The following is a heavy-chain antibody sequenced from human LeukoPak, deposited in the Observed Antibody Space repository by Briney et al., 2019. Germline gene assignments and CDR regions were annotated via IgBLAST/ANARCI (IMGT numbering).Heavy chain of an antibody. D-gene: IGHD6-19*01. CDR2: IYYSGST. J-gene: IGHJ4*02. CDR3: ARAVAVAGNFDY. V-gene: IGHV4-39*07. CDR1: GGSIRSSSYY. Sequence: SETLSLTCTVAGGSIRSSSYYWGWIRQPPGKGLEWIGSIYYSGSTYYNPSLKSRVTISVDTSKNQFSLKLSSVTAADTAVYYCARAVAVAGNFDYWGQGTLVTVSS.